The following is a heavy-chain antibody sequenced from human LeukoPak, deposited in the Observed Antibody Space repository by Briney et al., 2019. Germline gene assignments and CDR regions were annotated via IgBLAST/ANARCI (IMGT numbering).Heavy chain of an antibody. CDR3: AKPDQEGKWLIGWD. Sequence: PGGTLRLSCAASGFTFSSYGMSWVRQAPGKGLEWVSAVSGSGGSTYYADSVKSRFTISRDKSKNTLYLKMNSLRAEDTAVYYCAKPDQEGKWLIGWDWGQGTLVTVSS. CDR1: GFTFSSYG. CDR2: VSGSGGST. D-gene: IGHD3-16*01. J-gene: IGHJ4*02. V-gene: IGHV3-23*01.